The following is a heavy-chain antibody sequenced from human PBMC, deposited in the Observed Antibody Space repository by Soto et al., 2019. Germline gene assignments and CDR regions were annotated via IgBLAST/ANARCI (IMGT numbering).Heavy chain of an antibody. CDR1: GFTFSNYY. Sequence: GGSLRLSCAASGFTFSNYYMSWVRQAPGRGLEWVANIKQGGSEKYYVDSVKGRFTISRDNAKNSLYLQMNSLRAEDTAVYYCARGGYDWRIYFDYWGQGMLVTVSS. CDR2: IKQGGSEK. D-gene: IGHD5-12*01. J-gene: IGHJ4*02. CDR3: ARGGYDWRIYFDY. V-gene: IGHV3-7*01.